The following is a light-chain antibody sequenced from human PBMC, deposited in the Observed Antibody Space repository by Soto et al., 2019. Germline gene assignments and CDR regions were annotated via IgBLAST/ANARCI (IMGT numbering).Light chain of an antibody. CDR3: QSYDSSLSDV. CDR1: SSNIGAGYD. CDR2: GNS. V-gene: IGLV1-40*01. J-gene: IGLJ1*01. Sequence: QSALTQPPSVSGAPGQRGTISCTGSSSNIGAGYDVHWYQQLPGTAPKLLIYGNSNRPSGVPDRFSGSKSGTSASLAITGLQAEDEADYYCQSYDSSLSDVFGTGTKLTVL.